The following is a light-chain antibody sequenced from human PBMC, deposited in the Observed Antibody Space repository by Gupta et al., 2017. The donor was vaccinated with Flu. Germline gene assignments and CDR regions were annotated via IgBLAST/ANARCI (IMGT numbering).Light chain of an antibody. Sequence: QSALTQPASVSGSPGQSITISCTGTSSDVGSYNLVSWYQQHTGKAPKLMIYEGSRRPSVVSNRFSCSYSGNTASLTISGLQADDEADYCCCSYAGSSTFVVFGGGTKLTVL. CDR1: SSDVGSYNL. CDR2: EGS. J-gene: IGLJ2*01. V-gene: IGLV2-23*03. CDR3: CSYAGSSTFVV.